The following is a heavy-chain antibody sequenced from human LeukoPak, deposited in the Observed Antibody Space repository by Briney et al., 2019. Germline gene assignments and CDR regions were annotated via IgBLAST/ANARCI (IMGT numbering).Heavy chain of an antibody. CDR3: AREGSYLDAFDV. D-gene: IGHD3-10*01. CDR1: GFTFRNYW. CDR2: IEQVGSEK. Sequence: GGSLRLSCAASGFTFRNYWMSWVRQAPGKELEWVANIEQVGSEKKYMDSMKGRFTISRDNAKNSLYLQVNSLTAEDTAVYYCAREGSYLDAFDVWGRGTMVIVSS. V-gene: IGHV3-7*01. J-gene: IGHJ3*01.